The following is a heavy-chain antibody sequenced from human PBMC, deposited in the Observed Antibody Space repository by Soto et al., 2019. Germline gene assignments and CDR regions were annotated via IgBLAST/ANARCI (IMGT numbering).Heavy chain of an antibody. Sequence: PSETLSLTCTVSGGSISSGSYSWSWIRQPPGKGLEWIGYIFHGGTTYYNPSLKSRVTISVDRSKSQFSLRLSSVTASDTAMYYCARGPYDSTGYFSAFDIWGQGTMVS. V-gene: IGHV4-30-2*01. CDR1: GGSISSGSYS. J-gene: IGHJ3*02. CDR2: IFHGGTT. D-gene: IGHD3-22*01. CDR3: ARGPYDSTGYFSAFDI.